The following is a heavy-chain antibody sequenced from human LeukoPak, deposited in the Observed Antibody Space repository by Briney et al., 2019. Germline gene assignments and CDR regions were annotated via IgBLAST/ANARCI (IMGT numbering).Heavy chain of an antibody. Sequence: SETLSLTCTVSGGSISSYYWSWIRQPPGKGLEWIGYIYYSGSTNYNPSLKSRVTLSVDTSKNQFSLKLSSVTAADTAVYYCARGAMTTTSTFDYWGQGTLVTVSS. CDR2: IYYSGST. D-gene: IGHD5-24*01. CDR3: ARGAMTTTSTFDY. V-gene: IGHV4-59*13. J-gene: IGHJ4*02. CDR1: GGSISSYY.